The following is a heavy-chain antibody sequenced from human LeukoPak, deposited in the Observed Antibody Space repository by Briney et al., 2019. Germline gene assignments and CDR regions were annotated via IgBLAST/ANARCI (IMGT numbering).Heavy chain of an antibody. CDR3: ARAIWRLTVVNSAFDI. CDR1: GYTFTGYY. D-gene: IGHD4-23*01. CDR2: INPNSGGT. V-gene: IGHV1-2*02. J-gene: IGHJ3*02. Sequence: ASVKVTCKSSGYTFTGYYMYWVRQAPGQGLECMGWINPNSGGTNYAQKFQGRVTMTRDTSISTAYMELSRLRSDDTAVYYCARAIWRLTVVNSAFDIWGQGTMVTVSS.